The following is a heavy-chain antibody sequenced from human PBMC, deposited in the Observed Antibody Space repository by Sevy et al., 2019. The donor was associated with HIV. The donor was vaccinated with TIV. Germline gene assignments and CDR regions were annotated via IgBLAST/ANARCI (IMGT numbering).Heavy chain of an antibody. V-gene: IGHV4-34*01. D-gene: IGHD1-1*01. CDR2: INHSGST. Sequence: SETLSLTCAVYGGSFSGYYWSWIRQPPGKGLERIGEINHSGSTNYNPSLKSRVTISVDTSKNQFSLKLSSVTAADTAVYYCARGALERDFDYWGQGTLVTVSS. J-gene: IGHJ4*02. CDR1: GGSFSGYY. CDR3: ARGALERDFDY.